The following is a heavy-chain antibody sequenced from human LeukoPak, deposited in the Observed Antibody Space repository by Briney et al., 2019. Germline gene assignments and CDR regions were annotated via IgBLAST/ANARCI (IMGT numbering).Heavy chain of an antibody. Sequence: GGSLRLSCAASGFTFSTYWMHWVRQAPGKGLVWVSRINSDGSTTNYADSVKGRFTISRDNSKNTLYLQMNSLRAEDTAVYYCAKAHLPPTTVTIDFDYWGQGTLVTVSS. CDR2: INSDGSTT. CDR3: AKAHLPPTTVTIDFDY. CDR1: GFTFSTYW. J-gene: IGHJ4*02. V-gene: IGHV3-74*01. D-gene: IGHD4-17*01.